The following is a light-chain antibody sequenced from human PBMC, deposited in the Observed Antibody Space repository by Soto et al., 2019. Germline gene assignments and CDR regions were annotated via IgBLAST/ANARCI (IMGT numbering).Light chain of an antibody. V-gene: IGKV4-1*01. CDR1: QSVLYSSNNENY. CDR3: QQYYSTPPT. J-gene: IGKJ4*01. Sequence: DIVMTQSPDSLAVSLGESSTINCKSSQSVLYSSNNENYLAWYQQKPGQPPKLLIYWASTRESGVPDRFSGSGSGTDFTLTISSLQAEDVAVYYCQQYYSTPPTFGGGTKVEI. CDR2: WAS.